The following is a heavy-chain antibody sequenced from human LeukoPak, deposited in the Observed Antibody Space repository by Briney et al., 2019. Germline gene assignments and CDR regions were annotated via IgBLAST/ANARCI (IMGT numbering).Heavy chain of an antibody. J-gene: IGHJ4*02. Sequence: DGSEKYYVDSEKGRFTISRDNAKNSLYLQMNSLRAEDTAVYYCARGADYVWGNYRLYYFDYWGQGTLVTVSS. V-gene: IGHV3-7*01. D-gene: IGHD3-16*02. CDR3: ARGADYVWGNYRLYYFDY. CDR2: DGSEK.